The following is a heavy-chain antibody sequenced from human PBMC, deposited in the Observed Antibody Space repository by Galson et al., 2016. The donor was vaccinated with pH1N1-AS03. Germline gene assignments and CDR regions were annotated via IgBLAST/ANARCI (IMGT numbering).Heavy chain of an antibody. D-gene: IGHD6-13*01. CDR1: GFTFSSYG. CDR3: AKDRRAGNWRGSDY. V-gene: IGHV3-30*18. J-gene: IGHJ4*02. CDR2: ISYDGGYK. Sequence: SLRLSCAASGFTFSSYGMHWVRQAPGKGLEWVSVISYDGGYKNYADSVKGRFSISRDNSKNTLYLQMNSLRAEDTAVYYCAKDRRAGNWRGSDYWGQGTLVTVSS.